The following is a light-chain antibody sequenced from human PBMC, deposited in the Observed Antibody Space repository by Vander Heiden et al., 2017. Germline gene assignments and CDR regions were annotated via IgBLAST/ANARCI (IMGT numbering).Light chain of an antibody. CDR2: QDN. Sequence: SYELTQLPSVSGSPGQTASITCSGDKLGDKYACWYHQKPGQSPVLVIYQDNKRPSGIPERFSGSNSGNTATLTISETQAMDEADYYCQAWDSTTVVFGGGTKLTVL. CDR1: KLGDKY. V-gene: IGLV3-1*01. CDR3: QAWDSTTVV. J-gene: IGLJ2*01.